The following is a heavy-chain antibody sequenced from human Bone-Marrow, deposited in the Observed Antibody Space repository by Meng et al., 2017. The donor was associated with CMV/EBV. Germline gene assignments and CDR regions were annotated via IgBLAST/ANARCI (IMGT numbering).Heavy chain of an antibody. V-gene: IGHV3-21*01. CDR3: ARIAAAALLFDY. J-gene: IGHJ4*02. D-gene: IGHD6-13*01. CDR1: GFTFSSYS. Sequence: GGSLRLSCAASGFTFSSYSMNWVRQAPGKGLEWVSSISSSSSYIYYADSVKGRFTISRDNAKNSLYLQMNSLRAEDTAVYYCARIAAAALLFDYWGLGTLVTVSS. CDR2: ISSSSSYI.